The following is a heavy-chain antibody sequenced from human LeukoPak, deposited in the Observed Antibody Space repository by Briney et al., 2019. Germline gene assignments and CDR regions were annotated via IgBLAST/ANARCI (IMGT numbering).Heavy chain of an antibody. Sequence: PGGSLRLSCAASGFDFGAYEMNWVRQAPGKGLEWVAYFAGSDTTKYYADSVRGRFTISRDNANKSLYLQMNSLRAEDTALYYCTTLGYHLDSWGQGTLVTVSS. CDR2: FAGSDTTK. J-gene: IGHJ4*02. CDR1: GFDFGAYE. D-gene: IGHD3-22*01. V-gene: IGHV3-48*03. CDR3: TTLGYHLDS.